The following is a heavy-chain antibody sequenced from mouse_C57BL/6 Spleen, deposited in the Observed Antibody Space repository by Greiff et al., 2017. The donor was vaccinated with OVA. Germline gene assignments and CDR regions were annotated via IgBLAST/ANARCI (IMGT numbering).Heavy chain of an antibody. J-gene: IGHJ1*03. CDR2: ISDGGSYT. CDR3: ARDPYDYDGFYWYFDV. Sequence: EVKLVESGGGLVKPGGSLKLSCAASGFTFSSYAMSWVRQTPEKRLEWVATISDGGSYTYYPDNVKGRFTISRDNAKNNLYLQMSHLKSEDTAMYYCARDPYDYDGFYWYFDVWGTGTTVTVSS. CDR1: GFTFSSYA. V-gene: IGHV5-4*01. D-gene: IGHD2-4*01.